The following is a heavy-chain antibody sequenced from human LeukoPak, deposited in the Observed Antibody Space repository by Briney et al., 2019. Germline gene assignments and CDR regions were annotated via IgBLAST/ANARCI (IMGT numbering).Heavy chain of an antibody. V-gene: IGHV3-9*01. Sequence: GGSLRLSCAASGFIFDDYAMHWVRQAPGKGLEWVSGISWNSGNIGYADSVKGRFTISRDNAKNSLYLQMNSLRAEDTAVYYCARDQGIAAAGTGFFNGMDVWGQGTTVTVSS. CDR2: ISWNSGNI. CDR1: GFIFDDYA. J-gene: IGHJ6*02. D-gene: IGHD6-13*01. CDR3: ARDQGIAAAGTGFFNGMDV.